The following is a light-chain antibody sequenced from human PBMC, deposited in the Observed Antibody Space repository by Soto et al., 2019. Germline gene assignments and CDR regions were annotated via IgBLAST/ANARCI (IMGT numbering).Light chain of an antibody. J-gene: IGKJ3*01. CDR1: ESISTY. CDR2: AAS. Sequence: DIQLTQSPSSLSASVGDRVTITCRASESISTYLNWFQQKPGKAPRLLIYAASSLHSGVPSRFSGSGSGTDFTLTISSLQPQDFATYYCQETYSVPFFSFGPGPKVDIK. CDR3: QETYSVPFFS. V-gene: IGKV1-39*01.